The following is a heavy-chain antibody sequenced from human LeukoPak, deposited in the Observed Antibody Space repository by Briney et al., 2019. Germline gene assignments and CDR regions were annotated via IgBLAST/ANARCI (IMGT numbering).Heavy chain of an antibody. Sequence: PSETLSLTCTVSGGSISSYYWSRIRQPPGKGLEWIGYIYYSGSTNYNPSLKSRVTISVDTSKNQFSLKLSSVTAADTAVYYCARGWDTAMALDYWGQGTLVTVSS. V-gene: IGHV4-59*01. CDR1: GGSISSYY. CDR3: ARGWDTAMALDY. CDR2: IYYSGST. D-gene: IGHD5-18*01. J-gene: IGHJ4*02.